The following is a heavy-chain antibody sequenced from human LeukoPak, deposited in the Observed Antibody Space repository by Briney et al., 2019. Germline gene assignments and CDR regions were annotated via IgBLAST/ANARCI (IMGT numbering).Heavy chain of an antibody. J-gene: IGHJ4*02. Sequence: GGPLRLSCAASGFTFTSYWMTWVRQAPGKGLEWVANIKQDGNEKNYADSVKGRFAISRDNAKTSVFLEVNCLRAEDTAIYFCARVAGGYSYGPLDYWGPGALVVVSS. D-gene: IGHD5-18*01. V-gene: IGHV3-7*01. CDR3: ARVAGGYSYGPLDY. CDR1: GFTFTSYW. CDR2: IKQDGNEK.